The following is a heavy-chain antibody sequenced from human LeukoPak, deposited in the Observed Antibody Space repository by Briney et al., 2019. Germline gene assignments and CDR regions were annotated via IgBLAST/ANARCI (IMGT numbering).Heavy chain of an antibody. CDR2: IWFDGSNQ. Sequence: TGGSLRLSCAASGFTIRDYHMNWVRQAPGKGLEWVAVIWFDGSNQYYADSVRGRFTISRDNSNNTLHLQMNSLRAEDTAVFYCARLIGWSRFDPWGQGALVTVSS. D-gene: IGHD6-19*01. V-gene: IGHV3-33*01. CDR1: GFTIRDYH. J-gene: IGHJ5*02. CDR3: ARLIGWSRFDP.